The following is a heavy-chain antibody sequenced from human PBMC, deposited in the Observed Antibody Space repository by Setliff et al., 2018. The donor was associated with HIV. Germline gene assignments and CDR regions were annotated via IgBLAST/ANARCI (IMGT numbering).Heavy chain of an antibody. J-gene: IGHJ6*03. CDR3: AKDEAHYYYHYMDV. V-gene: IGHV3-74*01. Sequence: GGSLRLSCAASGFTFSSNWMHWVRQAPGKGLVWVSRINTDGSSRSYADSVKGRFTISRDNAKNTLYLQMNSLRAEDTAVYYCAKDEAHYYYHYMDVWGKGTTVTVSS. CDR2: INTDGSSR. CDR1: GFTFSSNW. D-gene: IGHD3-10*01.